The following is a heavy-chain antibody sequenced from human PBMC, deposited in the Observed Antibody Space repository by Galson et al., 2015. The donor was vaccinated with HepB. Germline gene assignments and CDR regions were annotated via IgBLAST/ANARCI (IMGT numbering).Heavy chain of an antibody. CDR1: GFTFSSYS. D-gene: IGHD6-19*01. CDR3: ARGETAVAGLDY. CDR2: ISSSSSYI. J-gene: IGHJ4*02. V-gene: IGHV3-21*01. Sequence: SLRLSCAASGFTFSSYSMNWVRQAPGKGLEWVSSISSSSSYIYYADSVKVRFTISRDNAKNSLYLQMNSLRAEDTAVYYCARGETAVAGLDYWGQGTLVTVSS.